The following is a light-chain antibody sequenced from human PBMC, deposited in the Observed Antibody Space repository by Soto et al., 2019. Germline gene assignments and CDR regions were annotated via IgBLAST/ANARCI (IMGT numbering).Light chain of an antibody. CDR3: QQYDSLPQT. Sequence: DIQMTQSPSSLSASLGDRVTITFQASQDISNYLSCYQQKPGKAPRLLIYDASNLETGVPSRFSGSGSGTDFNLTISGLQPEDIATYYCQQYDSLPQTFGQGTKVDI. J-gene: IGKJ1*01. CDR1: QDISNY. CDR2: DAS. V-gene: IGKV1-33*01.